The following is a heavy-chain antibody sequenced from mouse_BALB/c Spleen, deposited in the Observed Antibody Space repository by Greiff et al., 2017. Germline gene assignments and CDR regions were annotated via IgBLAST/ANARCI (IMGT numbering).Heavy chain of an antibody. Sequence: QVQLQQSGAELVKPGAPVKLSCKASGYTFTSYWMNWVKQRPGRGLEWIGRIDPSDSETHYNQKFKDKATLTVDKSSSTAYIQLSSLTSEDAAVYYCGREDGSWFGYWGQGTLVTVSA. J-gene: IGHJ3*01. CDR1: GYTFTSYW. CDR2: IDPSDSET. D-gene: IGHD2-3*01. V-gene: IGHV1-69*02. CDR3: GREDGSWFGY.